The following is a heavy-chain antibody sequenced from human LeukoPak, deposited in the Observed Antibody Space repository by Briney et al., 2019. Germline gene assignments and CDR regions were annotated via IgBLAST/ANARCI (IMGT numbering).Heavy chain of an antibody. V-gene: IGHV3-7*01. D-gene: IGHD3-10*01. CDR1: GFTFSDYW. J-gene: IGHJ3*02. CDR2: IKQDGSDK. Sequence: PGGSLRLSCAASGFTFSDYWMTWVRQAPGKGLEWVANIKQDGSDKYYVDSVKDRFTISRDNAKNSLYLQMNSLRAEDTAVYYCARDQDVVIMLGIIAYDAFDMWGQGTMVTVSS. CDR3: ARDQDVVIMLGIIAYDAFDM.